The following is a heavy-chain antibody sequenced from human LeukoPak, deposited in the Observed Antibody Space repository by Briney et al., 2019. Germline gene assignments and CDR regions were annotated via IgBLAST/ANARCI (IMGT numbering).Heavy chain of an antibody. D-gene: IGHD1-26*01. Sequence: PSETLSLTCTVSGGSISSGGYYWSWIRQPPGKGLEWIGYIYHSGSTYYNPSLKSRVTISVDRSKNQFSLKLSSVTAADTAVYYCAREVPGYYNSPRAFDIWGQGTMVTVSS. CDR1: GGSISSGGYY. V-gene: IGHV4-30-2*01. CDR3: AREVPGYYNSPRAFDI. CDR2: IYHSGST. J-gene: IGHJ3*02.